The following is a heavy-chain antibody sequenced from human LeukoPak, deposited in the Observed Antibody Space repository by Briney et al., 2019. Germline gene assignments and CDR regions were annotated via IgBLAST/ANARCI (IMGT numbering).Heavy chain of an antibody. CDR1: GGTFSSYA. J-gene: IGHJ5*02. D-gene: IGHD1-14*01. CDR3: ARVTFRKPDSGTPNWFDP. Sequence: SVKVSCKAAGGTFSSYAISWVRQARGQGLEWMGRIIPILGIANYAQKFQGRVTITADKSTSTAYMELSSLRSEDTAVYYCARVTFRKPDSGTPNWFDPWGQGTLVTVSS. V-gene: IGHV1-69*04. CDR2: IIPILGIA.